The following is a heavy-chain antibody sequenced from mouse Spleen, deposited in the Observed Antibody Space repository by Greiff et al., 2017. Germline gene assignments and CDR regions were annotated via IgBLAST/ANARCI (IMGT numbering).Heavy chain of an antibody. CDR1: GYTFTSYG. V-gene: IGHV1-81*01. CDR2: IYPRSGNT. J-gene: IGHJ4*01. D-gene: IGHD2-2*01. Sequence: VQLQQSGAELARPGASVKLSCKASGYTFTSYGISWVKQRTGQGLEWIGEIYPRSGNTYYNEKFKGKATLTADKSSSTAYMELRSLTSEDSAVYFCARPPIYYGYGDYAMDYWGQGTSVTVSS. CDR3: ARPPIYYGYGDYAMDY.